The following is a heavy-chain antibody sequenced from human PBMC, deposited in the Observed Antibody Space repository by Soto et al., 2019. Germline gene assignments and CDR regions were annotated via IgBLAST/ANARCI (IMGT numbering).Heavy chain of an antibody. J-gene: IGHJ4*02. V-gene: IGHV1-18*01. Sequence: QVHLVQSGAEVKKPGASVKVSCKGSGYTFTSYGITWVRQAPGQGLEWMGWISAHNGNTDYAQKTQGRVTVTRDTSTSTAYMELRGLRSDDTAVYYCARGRYGDYWGQGALVTVSS. CDR1: GYTFTSYG. CDR3: ARGRYGDY. D-gene: IGHD1-1*01. CDR2: ISAHNGNT.